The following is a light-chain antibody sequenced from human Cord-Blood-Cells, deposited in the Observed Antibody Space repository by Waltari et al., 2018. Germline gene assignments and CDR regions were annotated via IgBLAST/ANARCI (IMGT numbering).Light chain of an antibody. Sequence: QSVLTQPPSASGTPGQRVTISCSGSSSNIGSNTVNWYQQLPGTAPKLLIYSTNQRPSGFPDRFSGSKSGTSASLAISGLQSEDEADYYCAAWDDSRNGWVFGGGTKLTVL. CDR2: STN. V-gene: IGLV1-44*01. J-gene: IGLJ3*02. CDR3: AAWDDSRNGWV. CDR1: SSNIGSNT.